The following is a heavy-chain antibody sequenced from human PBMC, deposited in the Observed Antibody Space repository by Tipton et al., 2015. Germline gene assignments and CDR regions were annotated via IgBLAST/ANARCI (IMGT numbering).Heavy chain of an antibody. CDR3: ARAEYSTTWYYFYYGMDV. Sequence: TLSLTCTVSGGSISSGRYYWTWIRQHPGKGLEWIGYMFYTGSTYYNPSLKSRVTISVGTSKNQFSLKLSSVTAADTAVYYCARAEYSTTWYYFYYGMDVWGQGTTVTVSS. D-gene: IGHD5-18*01. V-gene: IGHV4-31*03. J-gene: IGHJ6*02. CDR1: GGSISSGRYY. CDR2: MFYTGST.